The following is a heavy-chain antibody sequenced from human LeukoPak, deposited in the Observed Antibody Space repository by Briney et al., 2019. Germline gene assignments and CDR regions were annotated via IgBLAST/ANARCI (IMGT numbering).Heavy chain of an antibody. J-gene: IGHJ6*03. CDR1: GGTFSSYA. CDR3: ARVSGGYCSSTSCLQASYYYYYMDV. D-gene: IGHD2-2*03. Sequence: AASVKVSCKASGGTFSSYAISWVRQAPGQGLEWMGGIIPIFGTANYAQKFQGRVTITADESTSTAYMELSSLRSEDTAVYYCARVSGGYCSSTSCLQASYYYYYMDVWGKGTTVTVSS. CDR2: IIPIFGTA. V-gene: IGHV1-69*13.